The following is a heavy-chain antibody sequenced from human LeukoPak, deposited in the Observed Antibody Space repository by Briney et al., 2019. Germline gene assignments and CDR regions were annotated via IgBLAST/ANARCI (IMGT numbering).Heavy chain of an antibody. V-gene: IGHV3-23*01. D-gene: IGHD6-19*01. CDR1: GFSVSGFV. CDR2: ISVNGETT. CDR3: AQGYSSGWYPY. J-gene: IGHJ4*02. Sequence: AGGSLRLSCAVSGFSVSGFVMSWVRQAPGKGLEWVSAISVNGETTWYADSVKGRFIISRDNSKNTLYLQLSSLRAEDTAVYYCAQGYSSGWYPYWGQGSLVSVSS.